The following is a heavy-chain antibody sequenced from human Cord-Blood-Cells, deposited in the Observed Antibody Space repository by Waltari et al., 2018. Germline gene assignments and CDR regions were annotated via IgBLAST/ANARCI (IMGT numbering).Heavy chain of an antibody. CDR3: ARMTAAGTGWFDP. V-gene: IGHV1-69*09. D-gene: IGHD6-13*01. J-gene: IGHJ5*02. Sequence: QVQLVQSGAEAKKPRSSVKVSCKGSGRTISSYATSWVRTDPGQGLECVGRIIPTLGKSDDAQKFQGRVTITADKSTSTAYMVLSSLRSEDTAVYYCARMTAAGTGWFDPWGQGTLVTVSS. CDR2: IIPTLGKS. CDR1: GRTISSYA.